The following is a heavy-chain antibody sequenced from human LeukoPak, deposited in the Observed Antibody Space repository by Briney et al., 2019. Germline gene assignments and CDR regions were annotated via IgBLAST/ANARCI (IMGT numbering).Heavy chain of an antibody. CDR2: SSAYNGNT. V-gene: IGHV1-18*01. CDR3: ARAPPSKYSSGWYIDY. D-gene: IGHD6-19*01. CDR1: GYTFTTFG. J-gene: IGHJ4*02. Sequence: ASVKVSCKASGYTFTTFGISWVRQAPGQGLGWRGWSSAYNGNTNYAQKLQGRVTMTTDTSTSTAYMELRSLRSDDTAVYYCARAPPSKYSSGWYIDYWGQGTLVAVSS.